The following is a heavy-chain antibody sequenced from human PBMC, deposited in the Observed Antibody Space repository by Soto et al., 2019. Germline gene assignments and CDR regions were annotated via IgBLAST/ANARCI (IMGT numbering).Heavy chain of an antibody. CDR2: INSDGSST. Sequence: GGSLRLSCAASGFTFSSSWMRWVRQAPGKGLVWVSHINSDGSSTNYADSVKGRLTISRDNTKNTLYLQMNSLRAEDTAVYYCVRSSGYLDYWGQGTLVTVSS. CDR3: VRSSGYLDY. CDR1: GFTFSSSW. V-gene: IGHV3-74*01. J-gene: IGHJ4*02. D-gene: IGHD3-3*01.